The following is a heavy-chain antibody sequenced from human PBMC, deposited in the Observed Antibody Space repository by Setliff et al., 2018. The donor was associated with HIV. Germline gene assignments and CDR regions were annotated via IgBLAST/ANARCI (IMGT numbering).Heavy chain of an antibody. J-gene: IGHJ4*02. CDR2: IIPVLGLS. CDR3: ASYSGSYYFILHY. Sequence: ASVKVSCKASGDTFSSYAISWVRQAPGQGLEWVGGIIPVLGLSYYAQNFQGRVTITADESTSTAYMELSSLRSEDTAVYYCASYSGSYYFILHYWGQGTLVTVSS. V-gene: IGHV1-69*10. CDR1: GDTFSSYA. D-gene: IGHD1-26*01.